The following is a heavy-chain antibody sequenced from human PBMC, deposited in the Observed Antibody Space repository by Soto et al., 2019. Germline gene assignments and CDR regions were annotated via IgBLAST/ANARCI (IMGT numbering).Heavy chain of an antibody. V-gene: IGHV1-18*01. CDR2: ISAYNGNT. D-gene: IGHD1-26*01. CDR3: ARDLRGWGLLFGS. Sequence: QVQLVQSGAEVKKPGASVKVSCKASGYTFTSYGISWVRQAPGQGLEWMGWISAYNGNTNYAQKLQGRVTMTTDPPTGTAYMERGSVRSADTPVYYWARDLRGWGLLFGSWGRGPLVTVSS. J-gene: IGHJ4*02. CDR1: GYTFTSYG.